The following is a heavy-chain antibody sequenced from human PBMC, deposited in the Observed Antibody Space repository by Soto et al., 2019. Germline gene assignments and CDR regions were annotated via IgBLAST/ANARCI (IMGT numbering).Heavy chain of an antibody. D-gene: IGHD3-16*01. CDR3: ARDRDPPPEYTFGGVKFPYYFDY. V-gene: IGHV1-46*03. CDR2: INPSGGST. J-gene: IGHJ4*02. Sequence: GASVKVSCKASGYTFTSYYMHWVRQAPGQGLEWMGIINPSGGSTSYAQKFQGRVTMTRDTSTSTVYMELSSLRSEDTAVYYCARDRDPPPEYTFGGVKFPYYFDYWGQGTLVTVSS. CDR1: GYTFTSYY.